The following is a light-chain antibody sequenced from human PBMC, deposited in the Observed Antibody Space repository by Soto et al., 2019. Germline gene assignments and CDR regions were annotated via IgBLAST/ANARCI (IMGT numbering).Light chain of an antibody. J-gene: IGKJ1*01. CDR2: GAS. V-gene: IGKV3-15*01. Sequence: EIVLTQSPCTLSLSPGERATLSCRASQSVSSSYLAWYQRKPGQAPRLLIYGASTRATSFPARFSGSGSGTDFTLTISSLQSEDFAVYYCQQYNNWPWTFGQGTKVDIK. CDR1: QSVSSSY. CDR3: QQYNNWPWT.